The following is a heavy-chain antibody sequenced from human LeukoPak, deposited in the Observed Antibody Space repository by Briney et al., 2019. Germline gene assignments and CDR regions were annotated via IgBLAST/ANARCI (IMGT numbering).Heavy chain of an antibody. CDR1: GFIFSHHG. CDR3: ARDAQRGFDYSNSLKY. J-gene: IGHJ4*01. CDR2: IWSDGTNR. V-gene: IGHV3-33*01. Sequence: PGRSLRLSCAASGFIFSHHGMHWVRDAPGKGLEWVAVIWSDGTNRFYAASVKGRFTISRDNSQNTVFLQMNSLRVKDTAIYYCARDAQRGFDYSNSLKYWGHGTLVTVSS. D-gene: IGHD4-11*01.